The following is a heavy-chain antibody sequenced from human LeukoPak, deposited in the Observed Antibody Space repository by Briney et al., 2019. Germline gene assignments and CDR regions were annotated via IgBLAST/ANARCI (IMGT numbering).Heavy chain of an antibody. CDR3: ARALHPSSIAVAGTKYYFDY. CDR1: GGSISSSSYY. V-gene: IGHV4-39*01. Sequence: SETLSLTCTVSGGSISSSSYYWGWIRQPPGKGLEWIGSIYYSGSTYYNPSLKSRVTISVDTSKNQFSLKLSSVTAADTAVYYCARALHPSSIAVAGTKYYFDYWGQGTLVTASS. J-gene: IGHJ4*02. CDR2: IYYSGST. D-gene: IGHD6-19*01.